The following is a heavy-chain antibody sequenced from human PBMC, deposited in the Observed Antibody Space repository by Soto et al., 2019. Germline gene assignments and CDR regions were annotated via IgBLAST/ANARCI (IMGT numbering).Heavy chain of an antibody. V-gene: IGHV1-18*01. CDR2: ISAYNGNT. D-gene: IGHD3-16*01. CDR3: ARVMTVTKEVLGGYYYGMDV. CDR1: GYTFSTYG. J-gene: IGHJ6*02. Sequence: ASVKVSCKASGYTFSTYGISWVRQAPGQGPEWMGWISAYNGNTNYAQKLQGRVTMTTDTSTSTTYMELRSLRSDDTAVYYCARVMTVTKEVLGGYYYGMDVWGQGAAVTVSS.